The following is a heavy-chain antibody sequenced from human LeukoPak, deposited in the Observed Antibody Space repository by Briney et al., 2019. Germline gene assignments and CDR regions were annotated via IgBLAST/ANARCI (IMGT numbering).Heavy chain of an antibody. Sequence: SETLSFTCTVSGGSISTYYWSWIRQPPRKGLEWIGYIYYSGSTNYNPSLKSRVTISLDTSKNQFSLKLRSVTAADTAVYYCARVPRTDLYYFDYWGQGTLVTVSS. CDR3: ARVPRTDLYYFDY. CDR2: IYYSGST. CDR1: GGSISTYY. J-gene: IGHJ4*02. V-gene: IGHV4-59*01.